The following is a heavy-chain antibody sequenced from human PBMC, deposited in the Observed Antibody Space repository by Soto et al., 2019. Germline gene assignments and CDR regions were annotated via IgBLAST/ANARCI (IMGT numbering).Heavy chain of an antibody. V-gene: IGHV4-39*01. J-gene: IGHJ6*02. CDR2: IYYSGST. CDR3: ARRVKTNYYYYGMDV. CDR1: GGSISSSSYY. Sequence: PSETLSLTCTVSGGSISSSSYYWGWIRQPPGKGLEWIGSIYYSGSTYYNPSLKSRVTISVDTSKNQFSLKLSSVTAADTAVYYCARRVKTNYYYYGMDVWGQGTTVTVSS.